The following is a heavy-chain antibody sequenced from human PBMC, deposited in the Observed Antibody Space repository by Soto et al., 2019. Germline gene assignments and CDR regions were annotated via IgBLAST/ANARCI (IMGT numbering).Heavy chain of an antibody. D-gene: IGHD6-13*01. J-gene: IGHJ4*02. CDR2: IIPIFGTA. CDR1: GGTFSSYA. V-gene: IGHV1-69*13. CDR3: ARDYEGYSSSWFYFDY. Sequence: SVKVSCKASGGTFSSYAISWVRQAPGQGLEWMGGIIPIFGTANYAQKFQGRVTITADESTSTAYMELSSLRSEDTAVYYCARDYEGYSSSWFYFDYWGQGTLLTVSS.